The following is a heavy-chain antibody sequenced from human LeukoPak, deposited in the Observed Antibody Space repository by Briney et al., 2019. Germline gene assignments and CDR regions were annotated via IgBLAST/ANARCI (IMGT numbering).Heavy chain of an antibody. CDR3: ARDPPAVLIDTYG. V-gene: IGHV3-66*01. CDR2: VYSGGSA. Sequence: GGSLRLSCTASGFIVTNNYINWVRQAPGKGLEWVSLVYSGGSAYYADSVKGRFTISRDNSKNMVYLQMNSLRAEDTAMYYCARDPPAVLIDTYGWGQGTLVTVSS. J-gene: IGHJ4*02. CDR1: GFIVTNNY. D-gene: IGHD2-8*01.